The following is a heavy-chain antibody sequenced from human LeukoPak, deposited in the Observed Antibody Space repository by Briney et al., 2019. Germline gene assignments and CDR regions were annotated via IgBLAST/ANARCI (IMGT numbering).Heavy chain of an antibody. CDR2: INQDGSEK. Sequence: GGSLRLSCAASGFTFRSYAIYWVRQAPGKGLEWVANINQDGSEKDYVDSVKGRFTISGDNAKNSLYLQMNSLRVEDTAVYYCARGGDFTMPIDYWGQGTLVTVSS. CDR3: ARGGDFTMPIDY. D-gene: IGHD3-3*01. CDR1: GFTFRSYA. V-gene: IGHV3-7*01. J-gene: IGHJ4*02.